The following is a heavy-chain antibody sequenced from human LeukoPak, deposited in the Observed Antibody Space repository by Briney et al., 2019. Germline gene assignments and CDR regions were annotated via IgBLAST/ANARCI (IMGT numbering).Heavy chain of an antibody. CDR3: ARWAYSQYYGSGSFDY. CDR1: GGSFSGYY. Sequence: SETLSLTCAVYGGSFSGYYWSWIRQPPGKGLEWIGEINHSGSTNYNPSLKSRVTISVDTSKNQFSLKRSSVTAADTAVYYCARWAYSQYYGSGSFDYWGQGTLVTVSS. J-gene: IGHJ4*02. V-gene: IGHV4-34*01. D-gene: IGHD3-10*01. CDR2: INHSGST.